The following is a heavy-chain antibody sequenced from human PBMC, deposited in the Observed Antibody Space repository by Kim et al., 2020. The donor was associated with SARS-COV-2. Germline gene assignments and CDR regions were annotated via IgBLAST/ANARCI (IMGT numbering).Heavy chain of an antibody. CDR1: GGTFSSYA. D-gene: IGHD3-22*01. Sequence: SVKVSCKASGGTFSSYAISWVRQAPGQGLEWMGGIIPIFGTANYAQKFQGRVTITADESTSTAYMELSSLRSEDTAVYYCALLMGDSSGYRPSGWYFDLWGRGTLVTVSS. CDR2: IIPIFGTA. CDR3: ALLMGDSSGYRPSGWYFDL. V-gene: IGHV1-69*13. J-gene: IGHJ2*01.